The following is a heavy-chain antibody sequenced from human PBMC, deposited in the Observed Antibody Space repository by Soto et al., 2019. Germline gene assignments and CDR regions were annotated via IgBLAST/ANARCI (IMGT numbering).Heavy chain of an antibody. CDR2: INHSGST. CDR3: ARLGYSYGYGDY. CDR1: GGSFSGYY. Sequence: QVQLQQWGAGLLRPSETLSLTCAVYGGSFSGYYWSWIRQPPGKGLEWIGEINHSGSTNYNPSHKSRVTISVDTPKNQFSLKLSSVTAADTAVYYCARLGYSYGYGDYWGQGTLVTVSS. V-gene: IGHV4-34*01. J-gene: IGHJ4*02. D-gene: IGHD5-18*01.